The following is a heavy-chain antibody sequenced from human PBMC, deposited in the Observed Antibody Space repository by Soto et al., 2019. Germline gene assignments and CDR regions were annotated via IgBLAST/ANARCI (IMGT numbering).Heavy chain of an antibody. CDR1: GGTFSSYT. D-gene: IGHD1-20*01. V-gene: IGHV1-69*02. CDR3: SRGGYNGNDDY. CDR2: IIPILGIA. J-gene: IGHJ4*02. Sequence: QVQLVQSGAEVKKPGSSVKVSCKASGGTFSSYTISWVRQAPGQGLEWMGRIIPILGIADYAQKFQGRVTITADKSTSTAYMELSSLRSEDTAVYYCSRGGYNGNDDYWGQGTLVTVSS.